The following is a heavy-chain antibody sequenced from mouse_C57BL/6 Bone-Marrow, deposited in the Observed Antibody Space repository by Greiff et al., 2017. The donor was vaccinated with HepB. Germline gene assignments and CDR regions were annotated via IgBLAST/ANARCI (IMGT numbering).Heavy chain of an antibody. CDR3: ATLRIYYYGSSYFYYAMDY. CDR1: GYTFTDYN. V-gene: IGHV1-18*01. J-gene: IGHJ4*01. Sequence: EVKLVESGPELVKPGASVKIPCKASGYTFTDYNMDWVKQSHGKSLEWIGDINPNNGGTIYNQKFKGKATLTVDKSSSTAYMELRSLTSEDTAVYYCATLRIYYYGSSYFYYAMDYWGQGTSVTVSS. D-gene: IGHD1-1*01. CDR2: INPNNGGT.